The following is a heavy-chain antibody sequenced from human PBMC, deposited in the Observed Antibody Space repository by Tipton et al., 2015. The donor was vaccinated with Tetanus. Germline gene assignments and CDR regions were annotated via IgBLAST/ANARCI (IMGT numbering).Heavy chain of an antibody. J-gene: IGHJ4*02. V-gene: IGHV4-30-4*01. D-gene: IGHD1-26*01. Sequence: TLSLTCSVSGGSISRGDYYWSWIRQPPGKGLEWIGNIYYTELTSYTPSLESRVKISVDTSKNHFSLTLTSVTAADTAVYYCARGLPREPFYLDYWGQGQQVTVSS. CDR2: IYYTELT. CDR1: GGSISRGDYY. CDR3: ARGLPREPFYLDY.